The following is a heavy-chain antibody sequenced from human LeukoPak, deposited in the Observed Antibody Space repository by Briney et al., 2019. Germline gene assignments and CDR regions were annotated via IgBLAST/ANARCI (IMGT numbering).Heavy chain of an antibody. V-gene: IGHV3-23*01. CDR2: VSGSSGTT. D-gene: IGHD2-2*01. Sequence: GGSLRLSCAASGFTFSAYAMSWVRQPPGKGLEWVAKVSGSSGTTSYADSVKGRFTISRDNSKNIIYLQMNSLRAEDTAIYYCAKPLCSSPTCYDFDYWGQGTLVTVSS. J-gene: IGHJ4*02. CDR3: AKPLCSSPTCYDFDY. CDR1: GFTFSAYA.